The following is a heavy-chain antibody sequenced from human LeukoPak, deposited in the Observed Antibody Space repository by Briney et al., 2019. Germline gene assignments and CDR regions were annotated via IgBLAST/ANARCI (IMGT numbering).Heavy chain of an antibody. CDR2: IYTSGRT. D-gene: IGHD3-16*02. CDR1: GGSITFGSYY. CDR3: ARARVIPASFDD. V-gene: IGHV4-61*02. J-gene: IGHJ4*02. Sequence: SETLSLTCTVSGGSITFGSYYWTWIRQPAGKGLGWIGRIYTSGRTFYNSSLKSRVTISMDTSMNQFSLRLNSVTAADTAVYYCARARVIPASFDDWGQGTLVTVSS.